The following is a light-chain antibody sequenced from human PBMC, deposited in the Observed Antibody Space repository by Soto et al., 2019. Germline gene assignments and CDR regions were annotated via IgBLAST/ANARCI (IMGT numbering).Light chain of an antibody. CDR1: QSVSSK. V-gene: IGKV3-20*01. Sequence: EIVVMQSPATLSVSPGERATLSCRASQSVSSKLAWYQQKPGQAPRLLIYGASSRATGIPDRFSGSGSGTDFTLTISRLEPEDFAVYYCHQYDSWTFGQGTKVDIK. CDR3: HQYDSWT. J-gene: IGKJ1*01. CDR2: GAS.